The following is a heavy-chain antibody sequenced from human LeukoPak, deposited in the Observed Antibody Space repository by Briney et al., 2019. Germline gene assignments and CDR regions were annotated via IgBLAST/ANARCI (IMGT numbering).Heavy chain of an antibody. Sequence: ASVKVSCKASGYTFTSYGISWVRQAPGQGLEWMGWISAYNGNTNYAQKLQGRVTMTTDTSTSTAYMELRSLRSDDTAVYYCARDLKIRVPAVPLECWGQGTLVTVSS. J-gene: IGHJ4*02. CDR3: ARDLKIRVPAVPLEC. D-gene: IGHD2-2*01. V-gene: IGHV1-18*01. CDR2: ISAYNGNT. CDR1: GYTFTSYG.